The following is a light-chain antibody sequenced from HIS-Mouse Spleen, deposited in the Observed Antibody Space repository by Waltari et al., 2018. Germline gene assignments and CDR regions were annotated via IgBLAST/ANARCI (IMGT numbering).Light chain of an antibody. CDR2: EDS. V-gene: IGLV3-10*01. CDR1: ALPKNY. J-gene: IGLJ2*01. CDR3: YSTDSSGNHRV. Sequence: SYELTQPPSVSVSPGQTARTTCSGDALPKNYASWCPQKSGHAPVLVIYEDSKRPSGIPERFSGSSSGTMATLTISGAQVEDEADYYCYSTDSSGNHRVFGGGTKLTVL.